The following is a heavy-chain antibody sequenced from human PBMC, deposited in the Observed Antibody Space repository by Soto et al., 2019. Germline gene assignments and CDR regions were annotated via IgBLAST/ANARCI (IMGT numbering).Heavy chain of an antibody. CDR2: SNVGNGNT. D-gene: IGHD3-10*01. J-gene: IGHJ4*02. Sequence: QVQLVQSGAEVKKPGASVKVSCRASGYTFTTYIIHWVRQAPGQRLEWVGWSNVGNGNTKSSQNFQGRVTITAVTSASTASMELSSLRSEDTAVYYCAGGNSDDYGLGTYFDYWGQGTLVIVSS. CDR3: AGGNSDDYGLGTYFDY. CDR1: GYTFTTYI. V-gene: IGHV1-3*01.